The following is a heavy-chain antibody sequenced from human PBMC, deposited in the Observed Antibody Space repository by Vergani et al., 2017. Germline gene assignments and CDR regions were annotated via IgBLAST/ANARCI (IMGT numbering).Heavy chain of an antibody. J-gene: IGHJ1*01. CDR3: ATKSCGTPGCQIGYFRE. D-gene: IGHD1-1*01. Sequence: QVHLVESGGGVVQPGRSLRLSCVVSGFTSSYYSMHWVRQAPGKGLEWVAVISYDGTQKYYADSVKGRFTISRDNSKSTLYLQMNSQRTEDTAVYYCATKSCGTPGCQIGYFREWGQGTLVTVSS. V-gene: IGHV3-30*03. CDR1: GFTSSYYS. CDR2: ISYDGTQK.